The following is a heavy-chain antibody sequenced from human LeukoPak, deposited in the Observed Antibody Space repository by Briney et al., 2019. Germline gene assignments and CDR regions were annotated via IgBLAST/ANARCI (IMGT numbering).Heavy chain of an antibody. D-gene: IGHD3-9*01. CDR3: ARDRTYDILTGYYGVQSEMYYFDY. J-gene: IGHJ4*02. Sequence: ASVQVSCKDSGYTFTSFGISWVRQAPGQGLEWMGWISAYNGDTNYAQRLQGRVTMTTDTSTSTAYMELRSLRSDNTAVYYCARDRTYDILTGYYGVQSEMYYFDYWGQGTLVTVSS. V-gene: IGHV1-18*01. CDR1: GYTFTSFG. CDR2: ISAYNGDT.